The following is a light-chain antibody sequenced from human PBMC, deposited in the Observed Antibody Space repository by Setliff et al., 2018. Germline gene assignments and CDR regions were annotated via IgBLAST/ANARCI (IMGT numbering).Light chain of an antibody. CDR3: SSYTVGSTLPG. CDR1: SSDVGGYDY. Sequence: QSALTQPASVSGSPGQSITFSCTGSSSDVGGYDYVSWYQQHPGKAPKLLIYDVTNRPSGVSNRFSGSKSGNTASLTISGLQAEDEAEYFCSSYTVGSTLPGLGTGTKGTGL. CDR2: DVT. J-gene: IGLJ1*01. V-gene: IGLV2-14*03.